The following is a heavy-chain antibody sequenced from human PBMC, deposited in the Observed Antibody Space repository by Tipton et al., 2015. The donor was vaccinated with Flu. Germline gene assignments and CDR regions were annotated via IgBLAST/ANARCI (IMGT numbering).Heavy chain of an antibody. CDR2: IHRSGST. D-gene: IGHD4-11*01. J-gene: IGHJ5*01. V-gene: IGHV4-38-2*02. Sequence: TLSLTCTVSGDSIRSDYFWGWIRQPPGKALEWIATIHRSGSTKYNPSLKSRVTISVDTSKNQFYLEMRSVTAADMAVYYCARRDFSNYVSEPKNWFDSWGLGTLVTVSS. CDR1: GDSIRSDYF. CDR3: ARRDFSNYVSEPKNWFDS.